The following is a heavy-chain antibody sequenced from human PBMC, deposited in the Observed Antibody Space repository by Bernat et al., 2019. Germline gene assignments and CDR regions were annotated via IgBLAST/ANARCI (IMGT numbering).Heavy chain of an antibody. CDR3: ARSGPARGYSGYDFYY. V-gene: IGHV3-48*04. D-gene: IGHD5-12*01. CDR1: RFTFSNYS. CDR2: ISSSSSTI. J-gene: IGHJ4*02. Sequence: EVQLVESGGGLVQPGGSLRLSCAASRFTFSNYSMNWVRQAPGKGLEWVSYISSSSSTIYYADSVKGRFTISRDNAKNSLYLQMNSLRAEDTAVYYCARSGPARGYSGYDFYYWGQGTLVIVSS.